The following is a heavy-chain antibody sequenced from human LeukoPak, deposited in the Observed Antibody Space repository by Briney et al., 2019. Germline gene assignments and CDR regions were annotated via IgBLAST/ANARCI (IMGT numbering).Heavy chain of an antibody. CDR1: GYTFTSYG. CDR2: ISADNANT. V-gene: IGHV1-18*01. D-gene: IGHD3-10*01. J-gene: IGHJ4*02. CDR3: ARDRPLRGLDY. Sequence: ASVKVSCKASGYTFTSYGISWVRQAPEQGLEWMGWISADNANTNYAQKLQGRVTMTTDTSTSTAYMELRSLRSDDTAVYYCARDRPLRGLDYWGQGTLVTVSS.